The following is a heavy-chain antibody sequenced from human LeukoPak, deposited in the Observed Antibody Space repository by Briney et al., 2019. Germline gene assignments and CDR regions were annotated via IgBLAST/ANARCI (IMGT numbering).Heavy chain of an antibody. V-gene: IGHV5-51*01. CDR1: GYSFTSYW. J-gene: IGHJ3*02. D-gene: IGHD3-22*01. CDR2: IYPGDSDT. CDR3: ARKPYYYYDSSGYRGAFDI. Sequence: GESLKISCKGSGYSFTSYWIGCVRQMPGKGLEWMGIIYPGDSDTRYSPSFQGQVTISADKSISTAYLQSGSLKASDTAMYYCARKPYYYYDSSGYRGAFDIWGQGTMVTVSS.